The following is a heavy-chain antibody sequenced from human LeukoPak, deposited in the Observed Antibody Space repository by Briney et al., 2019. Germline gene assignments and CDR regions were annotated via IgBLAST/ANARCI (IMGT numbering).Heavy chain of an antibody. V-gene: IGHV4-59*01. CDR2: IYYSVST. J-gene: IGHJ4*02. D-gene: IGHD3-16*01. CDR1: GGSISTYY. CDR3: ARDRLGLPVDY. Sequence: PSETLSLTCTVSGGSISTYYWTWIRQPPGKGLEWIGYIYYSVSTNYNPSLKSRVTMSVDTSKNQFSLKLNSVTAADTAVYYCARDRLGLPVDYWGRGTLVTVSS.